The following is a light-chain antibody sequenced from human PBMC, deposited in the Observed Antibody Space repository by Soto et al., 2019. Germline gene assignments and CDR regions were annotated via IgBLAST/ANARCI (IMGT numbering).Light chain of an antibody. CDR1: SGDVGGYYY. V-gene: IGLV2-14*01. CDR2: EVS. CDR3: SSYTAGGTI. Sequence: QSVLTQPASVSGSPGQSITISCTGTSGDVGGYYYVSWYQQLPGKAPKLMISEVSNRPSRVSNRFSGSKSGNTASLTISGLQAEDEADYYCSSYTAGGTIFGTGTKLTVL. J-gene: IGLJ1*01.